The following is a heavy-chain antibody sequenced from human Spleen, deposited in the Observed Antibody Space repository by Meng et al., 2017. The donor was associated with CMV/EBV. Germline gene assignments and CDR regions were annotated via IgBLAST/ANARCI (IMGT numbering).Heavy chain of an antibody. CDR1: RFTFSSYA. V-gene: IGHV3-30*02. CDR3: ARAPYQATGYFDY. D-gene: IGHD3-9*01. CDR2: IRYDESDK. Sequence: GESLKISCAASRFTFSSYAMHWVRQAPGKGLEWVAFIRYDESDKKYADSVKGRFTISRENSKNTLYLQMNSLRAEDTAVYYCARAPYQATGYFDYWGQGTLVTVSS. J-gene: IGHJ4*02.